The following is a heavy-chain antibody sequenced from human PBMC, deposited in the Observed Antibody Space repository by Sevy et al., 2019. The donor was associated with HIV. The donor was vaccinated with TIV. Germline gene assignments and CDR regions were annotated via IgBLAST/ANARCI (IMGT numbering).Heavy chain of an antibody. CDR1: GYTFSNYY. Sequence: ASVKVSCKASGYTFSNYYMHWVRQAPGQGLEWMGIINPSGGSTSYAQKFQGRVTMTRDTSTSTVYMGLSSLRSEDTAVYYCARDIVGRGVGGFDYWGQGTLVTVSS. CDR2: INPSGGST. V-gene: IGHV1-46*01. J-gene: IGHJ4*02. D-gene: IGHD3-10*01. CDR3: ARDIVGRGVGGFDY.